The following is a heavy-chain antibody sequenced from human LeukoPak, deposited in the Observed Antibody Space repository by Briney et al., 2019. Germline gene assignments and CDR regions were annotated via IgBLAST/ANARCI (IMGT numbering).Heavy chain of an antibody. D-gene: IGHD6-13*01. CDR3: AKSSPIAAAGEVSDF. CDR2: ISGSGGSR. J-gene: IGHJ4*02. CDR1: GFTFSSYA. V-gene: IGHV3-23*01. Sequence: GGSLRLSCAASGFTFSSYAMSWVRQAPGKGLEWLSAISGSGGSRYYAGSLKGRFTISRDNSKSTLYLQMTSLSAEDTAVYYCAKSSPIAAAGEVSDFWGQGTLVTVSS.